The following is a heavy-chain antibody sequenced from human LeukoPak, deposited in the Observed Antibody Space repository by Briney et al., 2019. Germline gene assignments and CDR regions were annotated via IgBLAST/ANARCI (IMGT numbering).Heavy chain of an antibody. CDR3: ARSWVTTSDY. CDR1: GGSISSGGYY. D-gene: IGHD4-17*01. V-gene: IGHV4-30-2*01. J-gene: IGHJ4*02. Sequence: SETLSLTCTVSGGSISSGGYYWSWIRQPPGKGLEWIGYIYHSGSTYYNPSLKSRVTISVDTSKNQFSLKLSSVTAADTAVYYCARSWVTTSDYWGQGTLVTVSS. CDR2: IYHSGST.